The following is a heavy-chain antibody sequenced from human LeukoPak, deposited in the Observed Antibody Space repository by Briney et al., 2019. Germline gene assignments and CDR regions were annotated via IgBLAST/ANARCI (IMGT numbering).Heavy chain of an antibody. D-gene: IGHD2-21*02. CDR3: ARDLTYCGGDCYRFDY. J-gene: IGHJ4*02. CDR1: GGTFSSYA. Sequence: ASVKVSCKASGGTFSSYAISWVRQVPGQGLEWMGRIIPILGIANYAQRFQGRVTITADKSTSTAYMELSSLRSEDTAVYYCARDLTYCGGDCYRFDYWGQGTLVTVSS. V-gene: IGHV1-69*04. CDR2: IIPILGIA.